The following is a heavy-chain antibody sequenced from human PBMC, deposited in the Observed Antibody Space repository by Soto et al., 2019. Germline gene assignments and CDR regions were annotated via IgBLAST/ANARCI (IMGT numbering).Heavy chain of an antibody. CDR3: TPTRDPDDY. CDR1: GLTFSNVW. CDR2: IRSNADGGTT. J-gene: IGHJ4*02. V-gene: IGHV3-15*01. Sequence: EVQLVESGGGLVRPGGSLRLSCAASGLTFSNVWMSWVRQAPGKGLEWVGRIRSNADGGTTDYAAPVKGRFTISRDDSKNTLYLQMNGLKTEDTALYYCTPTRDPDDYWGRGTLVTVSS.